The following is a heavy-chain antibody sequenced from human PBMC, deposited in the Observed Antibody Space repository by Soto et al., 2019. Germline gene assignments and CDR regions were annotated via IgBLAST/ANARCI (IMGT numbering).Heavy chain of an antibody. CDR3: VKAVYLLDFDY. CDR2: ISGTGTTT. CDR1: GFTFSSYA. V-gene: IGHV3-23*01. J-gene: IGHJ4*02. Sequence: EVQLLESGGGLIQPGGSLRLSCAASGFTFSSYAMTWVRQAPGKGLEWVSTISGTGTTTYYADSVKGRFTISRDNSKNTLYLHMNSLRTEDTAVYDFVKAVYLLDFDYWGQGTLVTVSS. D-gene: IGHD2-8*01.